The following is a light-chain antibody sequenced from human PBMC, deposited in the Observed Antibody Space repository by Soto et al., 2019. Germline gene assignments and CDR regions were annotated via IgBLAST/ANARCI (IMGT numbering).Light chain of an antibody. CDR1: SSVVGSYNL. CDR2: EGS. J-gene: IGLJ2*01. Sequence: QSALTQPASVSGSPGQSITISCTGTSSVVGSYNLVSWYKQHPGKAPKLMIYEGSKRPSGVSNRFSGSKSGNTASLTISGLQAEDEADYYCCSYAGSSTLVFGGGTKLTVL. CDR3: CSYAGSSTLV. V-gene: IGLV2-23*01.